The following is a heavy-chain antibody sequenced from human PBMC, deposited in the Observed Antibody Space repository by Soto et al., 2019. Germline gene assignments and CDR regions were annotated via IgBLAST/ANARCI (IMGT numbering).Heavy chain of an antibody. CDR1: GGSISSYY. D-gene: IGHD1-26*01. CDR2: IYYSGST. CDR3: ARVGQWELPFDY. Sequence: PSETLSLTCTVSGGSISSYYWSWIRQPPGKGLEWIGYIYYSGSTNYNPSLKSRVTISVDTSKNQFSLKLSSVTAADTAVYYCARVGQWELPFDYWGQGTLVTVSS. J-gene: IGHJ4*02. V-gene: IGHV4-59*01.